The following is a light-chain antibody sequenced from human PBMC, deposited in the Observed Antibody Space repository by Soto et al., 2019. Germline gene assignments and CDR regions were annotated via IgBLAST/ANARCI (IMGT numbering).Light chain of an antibody. CDR2: GAS. CDR1: QSVSSSY. Sequence: TVEAESRFTLAYASGESPTLSSRASQSVSSSYLAWYQQKPGQAPRLLIYGASSRATGIPARFSGSGSGTDFTLTISRLEPEDFAVYYCQQYGSSFLTFGGGTKVDI. J-gene: IGKJ4*01. V-gene: IGKV3-20*01. CDR3: QQYGSSFLT.